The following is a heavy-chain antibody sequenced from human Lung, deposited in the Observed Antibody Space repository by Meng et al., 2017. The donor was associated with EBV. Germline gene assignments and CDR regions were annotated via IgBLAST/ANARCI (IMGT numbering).Heavy chain of an antibody. CDR1: GGSGISGGYY. Sequence: HVRLEESGPGLLPPSQTLSLTCTVSGGSGISGGYYWSWIRQQPGKGLEWIGYIYYTGSSFYNPSLKSRVTISVDTSKNQFSLNLSSVTAADTAVYYCANAGRFGESLGDYWGQGILVTVSS. V-gene: IGHV4-31*04. D-gene: IGHD3-10*01. J-gene: IGHJ4*02. CDR3: ANAGRFGESLGDY. CDR2: IYYTGSS.